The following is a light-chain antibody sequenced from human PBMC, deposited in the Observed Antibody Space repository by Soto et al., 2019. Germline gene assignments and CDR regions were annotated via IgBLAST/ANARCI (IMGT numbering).Light chain of an antibody. J-gene: IGKJ1*01. CDR1: QSVSSNF. CDR2: DAS. CDR3: QQYGSSPPT. V-gene: IGKV3-20*01. Sequence: ESVLTPCAVTRAFSPREKATLSCMASQSVSSNFLAWYQQKPGQAPRLLIYDASNRATGIPDRFSGSGSGTDFTLTISRLEPEDFAVYYCQQYGSSPPTFGQGAKVDTK.